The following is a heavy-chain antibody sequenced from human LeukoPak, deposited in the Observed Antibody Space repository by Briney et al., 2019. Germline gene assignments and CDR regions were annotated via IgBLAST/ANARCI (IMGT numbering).Heavy chain of an antibody. J-gene: IGHJ6*03. V-gene: IGHV3-74*01. Sequence: GGSLRLSCAASGFTFGSYGMHWVRQAPGKGLVWVSRINTDGSSTSYADSVKGRFTISRDNAKNTLYLQMNSLRAEDTAVYYCARGGVGANSYSYYYMDVWGKGTTVTVSS. CDR2: INTDGSST. CDR1: GFTFGSYG. D-gene: IGHD1-26*01. CDR3: ARGGVGANSYSYYYMDV.